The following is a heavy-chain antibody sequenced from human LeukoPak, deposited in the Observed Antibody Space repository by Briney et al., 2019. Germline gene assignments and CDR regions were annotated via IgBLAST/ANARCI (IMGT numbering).Heavy chain of an antibody. CDR1: GYSFTNYY. D-gene: IGHD3-3*01. CDR3: ARDWGGYDFWSGYWSARNWFDP. CDR2: INPSGGST. V-gene: IGHV1-46*01. Sequence: EASVKVSCKASGYSFTNYYMHWVRQAPGQGLEWMGIINPSGGSTSYAQKFQGRVTMTRDMSTSTVYMELSSLRSEDTAVYYCARDWGGYDFWSGYWSARNWFDPWGQGTLVTASS. J-gene: IGHJ5*02.